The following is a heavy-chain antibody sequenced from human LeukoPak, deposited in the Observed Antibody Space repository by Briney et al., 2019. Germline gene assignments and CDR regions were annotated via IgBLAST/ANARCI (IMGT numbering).Heavy chain of an antibody. CDR2: IIPIFGTA. V-gene: IGHV1-69*06. CDR1: GYTFTSHG. D-gene: IGHD3-22*01. J-gene: IGHJ4*02. Sequence: SVKVSCTASGYTFTSHGFSWVRQAPGQGLEWMGGIIPIFGTANYAQKFQGRVTITADKSTSTAYMELSSLRSEDTAVYYCAIEPSSTYYYDSSGYYFADYWGQGTLVTVSS. CDR3: AIEPSSTYYYDSSGYYFADY.